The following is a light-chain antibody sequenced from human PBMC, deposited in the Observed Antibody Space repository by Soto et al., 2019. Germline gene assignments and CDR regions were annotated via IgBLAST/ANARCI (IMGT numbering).Light chain of an antibody. Sequence: EIVLTQSPGTLSLSPGERATLSCRASQSVSSSYLAWYQQKPGQAPRLLIYRTSNRATGIPDRFSGSGSGTDFTLTISRLEPEDFAVYWCQQDDSSTRTFGQGTKVDI. CDR2: RTS. CDR1: QSVSSSY. CDR3: QQDDSSTRT. V-gene: IGKV3-20*01. J-gene: IGKJ1*01.